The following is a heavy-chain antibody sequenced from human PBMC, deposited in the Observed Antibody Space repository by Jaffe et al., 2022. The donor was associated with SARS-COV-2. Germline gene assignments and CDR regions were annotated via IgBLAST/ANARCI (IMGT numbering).Heavy chain of an antibody. CDR2: IYYSGNT. Sequence: QLQLQESGPGLVKPSETLSLTCTVSGDSISSSSYYWVWIRQPPGKGLEWIGNIYYSGNTYYNVSLKSRVTISQDTSKNQFSLKLRSVTAADTAVYYCATYHLAGRWFDPWGQGALVTVSS. CDR1: GDSISSSSYY. J-gene: IGHJ5*02. CDR3: ATYHLAGRWFDP. V-gene: IGHV4-39*01. D-gene: IGHD2-2*01.